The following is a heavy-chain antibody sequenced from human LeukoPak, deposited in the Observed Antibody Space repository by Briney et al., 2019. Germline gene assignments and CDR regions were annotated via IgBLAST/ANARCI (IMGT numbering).Heavy chain of an antibody. CDR3: AKGSARRWFWYFDY. Sequence: GGSLRLSCAASGFTFSSYWMSWVRQAPGKGLEWVSAISGSGGSTYYADSVKGRFTISRDNSKNTLYLQMNSLRAEDTAVYYCAKGSARRWFWYFDYWGQGTLVTVSS. J-gene: IGHJ4*02. V-gene: IGHV3-23*01. D-gene: IGHD4-23*01. CDR2: ISGSGGST. CDR1: GFTFSSYW.